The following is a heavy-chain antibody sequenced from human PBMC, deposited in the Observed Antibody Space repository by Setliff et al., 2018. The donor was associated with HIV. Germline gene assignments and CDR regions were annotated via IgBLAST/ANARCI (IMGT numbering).Heavy chain of an antibody. CDR2: IYTSGST. CDR1: GGAISTYY. Sequence: SETLSLTCTVSGGAISTYYWTWIRQPPGKGLEWIGYIYTSGSTNYNPSLKSRVTISADTSKNQFSLKLSSVTAADTAVYFCARHAAAAPFRYWGQGTLVTVSS. V-gene: IGHV4-4*08. CDR3: ARHAAAAPFRY. J-gene: IGHJ4*02. D-gene: IGHD6-13*01.